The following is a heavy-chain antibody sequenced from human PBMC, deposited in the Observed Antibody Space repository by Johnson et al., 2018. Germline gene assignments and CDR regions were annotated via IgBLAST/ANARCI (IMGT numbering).Heavy chain of an antibody. D-gene: IGHD4-11*01. CDR3: ARGTTQPYYYGMDV. CDR1: GFTFSSYS. Sequence: VQLVQSGGGLVQXGGSLRLSCAASGFTFSSYSMNWVRQAPGKGLEWVSYISSSSSTIYYADSVKGRFTISRDNAKNSLYLQMNSLRDEDTAVYYCARGTTQPYYYGMDVWGQGTTVTVSS. J-gene: IGHJ6*02. V-gene: IGHV3-48*02. CDR2: ISSSSSTI.